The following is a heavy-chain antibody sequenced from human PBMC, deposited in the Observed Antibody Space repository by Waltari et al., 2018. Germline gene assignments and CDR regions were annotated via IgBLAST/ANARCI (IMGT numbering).Heavy chain of an antibody. D-gene: IGHD6-19*01. J-gene: IGHJ3*02. Sequence: GKGLEWMGGFDPEDGETIYAQKFQDRVTMTEDTSTDTAYMELSSLRSEDTAVYYCATSPPSRGGGWPDKDAFDIWGQGTMVTVSS. CDR3: ATSPPSRGGGWPDKDAFDI. V-gene: IGHV1-24*01. CDR2: FDPEDGET.